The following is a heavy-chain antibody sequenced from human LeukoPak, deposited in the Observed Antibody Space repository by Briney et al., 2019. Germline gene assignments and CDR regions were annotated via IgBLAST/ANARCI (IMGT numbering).Heavy chain of an antibody. J-gene: IGHJ6*02. CDR1: GFTFSSYA. V-gene: IGHV3-30-3*01. D-gene: IGHD2-2*01. Sequence: LSGRSLRLSCAASGFTFSSYAMHWVRQAPGKGLEWVAVISYDGSNKYYADSVKGRFTISRDNSKNTLYLQMNSLRAEDTAVYYCASSCSSTSCPVYYYYGMDVWGQGTTVTVSS. CDR2: ISYDGSNK. CDR3: ASSCSSTSCPVYYYYGMDV.